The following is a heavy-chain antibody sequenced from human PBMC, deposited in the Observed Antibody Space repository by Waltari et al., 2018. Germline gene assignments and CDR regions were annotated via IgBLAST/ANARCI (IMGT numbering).Heavy chain of an antibody. D-gene: IGHD1-1*01. CDR1: GASISSGGYS. CDR3: ARGKGQLDALDI. CDR2: IYHTGRV. J-gene: IGHJ3*02. Sequence: QLQESGSRLVTPSQTLSLTCTVSGASISSGGYSWSWIRQPGGKDLEWIGYIYHTGRVQYNPSLKSRVTMSVDRSKNQVSLTLNSVTVADSAVYFCARGKGQLDALDIWGPGTTVSVS. V-gene: IGHV4-30-2*01.